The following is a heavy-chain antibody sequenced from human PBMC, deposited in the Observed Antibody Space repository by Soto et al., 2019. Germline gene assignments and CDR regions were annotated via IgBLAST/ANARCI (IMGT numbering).Heavy chain of an antibody. V-gene: IGHV4-59*12. CDR1: GGSISSYY. CDR3: ARGASYYDFWSGYHEYNWFDP. D-gene: IGHD3-3*01. CDR2: IYYSGST. J-gene: IGHJ5*02. Sequence: SETLSLTCTVSGGSISSYYWSWIRQPPGKGLEWFWYIYYSGSTNYNPSLKSRVTISVDTSKNQFSLKLSSVTAADTAVYYCARGASYYDFWSGYHEYNWFDPWGQGTLVTVSS.